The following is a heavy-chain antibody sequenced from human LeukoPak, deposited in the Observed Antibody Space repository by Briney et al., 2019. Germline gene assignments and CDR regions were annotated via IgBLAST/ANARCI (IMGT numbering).Heavy chain of an antibody. CDR2: VYTSGST. CDR1: GDSISSGSYY. CDR3: ARGLAVAGIYMDV. V-gene: IGHV4-61*02. Sequence: SETLSLTCTVSGDSISSGSYYWSWIRQPAGKGLEWIGRVYTSGSTNYNPSLKSRLTLSVDTSKNQFSLRLSSVTAADTAVYYCARGLAVAGIYMDVWGKGTTVTISS. J-gene: IGHJ6*03. D-gene: IGHD6-19*01.